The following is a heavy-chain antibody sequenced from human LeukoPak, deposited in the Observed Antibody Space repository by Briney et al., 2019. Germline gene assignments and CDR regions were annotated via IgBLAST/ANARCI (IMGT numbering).Heavy chain of an antibody. J-gene: IGHJ4*02. Sequence: PGGSLRLSCAASGFTFSSYWMSWVRQTPGKGLEWVAVISYDASNKYYADSVKGRFTISRDNSKNTLYLQMNSLRAEDTAVYYCAKSHGYSYGFDYWGQGTLVTVSS. CDR2: ISYDASNK. D-gene: IGHD5-18*01. V-gene: IGHV3-30*18. CDR3: AKSHGYSYGFDY. CDR1: GFTFSSYW.